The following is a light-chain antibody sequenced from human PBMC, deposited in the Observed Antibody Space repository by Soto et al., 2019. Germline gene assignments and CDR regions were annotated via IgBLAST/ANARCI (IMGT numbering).Light chain of an antibody. J-gene: IGLJ1*01. CDR3: QSYDSSLSSYV. V-gene: IGLV1-40*01. CDR1: SSNIGAGYD. CDR2: GNS. Sequence: QSVLTQPPSVSGGPGQRVTISCTGSSSNIGAGYDVHWYQQLPGTAPKLLIYGNSNRPSGVPDRFSGSKSGTSASLAITGLQAEDEADYYCQSYDSSLSSYVFGTWTKLTVL.